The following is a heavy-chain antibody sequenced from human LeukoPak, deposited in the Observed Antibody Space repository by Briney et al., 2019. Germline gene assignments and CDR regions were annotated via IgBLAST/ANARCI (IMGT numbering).Heavy chain of an antibody. V-gene: IGHV1-18*01. Sequence: EASVKVSCKASGYTFTSYGISWVRQAPGQGLEWMGWISAYNGNTNYAQKLQGRVTMTTDTSTSTAYMELRSLRSDDTAVYYCLTVNYYDSSAPTDYWGQGTLVTVSS. J-gene: IGHJ4*02. CDR3: LTVNYYDSSAPTDY. CDR1: GYTFTSYG. D-gene: IGHD3-22*01. CDR2: ISAYNGNT.